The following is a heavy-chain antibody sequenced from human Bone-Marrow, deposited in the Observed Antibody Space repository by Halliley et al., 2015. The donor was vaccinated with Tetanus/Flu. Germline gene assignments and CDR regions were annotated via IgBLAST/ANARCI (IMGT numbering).Heavy chain of an antibody. V-gene: IGHV4-59*01. D-gene: IGHD3-10*01. Sequence: WLGYIYSPGGANSNPSLRSRLTISIGASKKQLSLKLNSVTAADTAVYYCARDFRGGANCFDPWGQGTLVTVSS. J-gene: IGHJ5*02. CDR3: ARDFRGGANCFDP. CDR2: IYSPGGA.